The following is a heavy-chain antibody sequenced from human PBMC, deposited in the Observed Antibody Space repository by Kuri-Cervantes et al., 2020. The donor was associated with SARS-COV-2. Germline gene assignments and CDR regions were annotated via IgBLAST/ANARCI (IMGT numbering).Heavy chain of an antibody. D-gene: IGHD4-17*01. V-gene: IGHV4-39*01. J-gene: IGHJ5*01. CDR2: ISYSGST. Sequence: ESLKISCTVSGGSISSSSYYWGWIRQPPGKGLEWVGSISYSGSTYYNPSLKSRITISVDTSKNQFSLKLSSVTAADTAVYYCARRVPDDYGDYRFDPWGQGTLVTVSS. CDR1: GGSISSSSYY. CDR3: ARRVPDDYGDYRFDP.